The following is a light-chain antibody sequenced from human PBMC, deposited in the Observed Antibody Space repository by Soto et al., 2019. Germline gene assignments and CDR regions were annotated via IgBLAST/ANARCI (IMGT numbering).Light chain of an antibody. Sequence: DIPMTQSPPSLSASVGDRVTITCQASQDIGNSLNWFQHKPGKAPNLVIYDAYNLEIGVPSRFSGSGSATDFTFTITSLRPEDIATYYCQKSDHLPLFGPGTKVESK. CDR2: DAY. V-gene: IGKV1-33*01. J-gene: IGKJ3*01. CDR1: QDIGNS. CDR3: QKSDHLPL.